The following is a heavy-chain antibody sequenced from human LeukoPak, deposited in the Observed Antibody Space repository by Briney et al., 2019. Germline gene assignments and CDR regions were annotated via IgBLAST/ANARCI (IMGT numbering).Heavy chain of an antibody. Sequence: GGSLRLSCAASGFTFSSYWMSWVRQAPGKGLEWVAGIKGDENDKRYVDSVKGRFTISRDNGKKSLYLEMKSLRAEDTAVYYCARDSELYCSGGTCYWGLDYWGQGTLVTVSS. CDR1: GFTFSSYW. CDR3: ARDSELYCSGGTCYWGLDY. D-gene: IGHD2-15*01. J-gene: IGHJ4*02. V-gene: IGHV3-7*01. CDR2: IKGDENDK.